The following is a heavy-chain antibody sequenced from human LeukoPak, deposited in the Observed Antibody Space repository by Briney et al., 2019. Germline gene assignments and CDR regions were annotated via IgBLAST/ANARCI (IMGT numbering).Heavy chain of an antibody. V-gene: IGHV4-59*08. J-gene: IGHJ4*02. Sequence: SETLSLTCTVPGGSIRSYYWSWIRQTPGKGLEWIGFIHYTGSTYQNPSLKSRVTISVDTSMNHFSLKLTSVTAADTAVYYCASDNSGWYFDHWGQGALVTVSS. CDR1: GGSIRSYY. CDR3: ASDNSGWYFDH. D-gene: IGHD6-19*01. CDR2: IHYTGST.